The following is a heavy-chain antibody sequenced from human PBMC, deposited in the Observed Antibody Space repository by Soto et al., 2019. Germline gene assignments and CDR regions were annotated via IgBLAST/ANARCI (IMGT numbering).Heavy chain of an antibody. CDR2: TYYRSRWYN. D-gene: IGHD1-1*01. CDR1: GDSVSSNSAA. CDR3: ASITWNHVTSRNH. V-gene: IGHV6-1*01. J-gene: IGHJ5*02. Sequence: PSQTLSLTCAISGDSVSSNSAAWNWIRQSPSRGLEWLGRTYYRSRWYNDSAVSLKSRIVINPDTSKNQFSLQLNSVTPEDTAVYYCASITWNHVTSRNHWGQGILVTVSS.